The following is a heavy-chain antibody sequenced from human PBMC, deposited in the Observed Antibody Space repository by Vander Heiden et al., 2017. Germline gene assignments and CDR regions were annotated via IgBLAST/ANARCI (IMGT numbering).Heavy chain of an antibody. J-gene: IGHJ4*02. V-gene: IGHV1-2*06. D-gene: IGHD6-19*01. CDR3: ARDYSTAGHFDY. CDR1: GYTFTDFY. Sequence: QVHLVQSGAEVKKPGASVQVSCKISGYTFTDFYIHWMRQAPGQGLEWMGRINPNLGDTIYAQKFLGRVTMIRDKSINTASMELNTLTSDDTAVYFCARDYSTAGHFDYWGQGSLVTVSS. CDR2: INPNLGDT.